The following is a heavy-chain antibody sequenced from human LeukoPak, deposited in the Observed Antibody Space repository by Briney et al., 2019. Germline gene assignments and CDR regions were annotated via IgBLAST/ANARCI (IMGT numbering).Heavy chain of an antibody. CDR3: ANLGSSSWTRDAFDI. V-gene: IGHV3-23*01. D-gene: IGHD6-13*01. CDR1: GFTFSTSA. J-gene: IGHJ3*02. Sequence: GGSLRLSCAASGFTFSTSAMTWVRQAPGKGLEWVSGISGSGVTDYADSVKGRFTISRDNSKNTLYLQMNSLRAEDTAVYYCANLGSSSWTRDAFDIWGQGTMVTVSS. CDR2: ISGSGVT.